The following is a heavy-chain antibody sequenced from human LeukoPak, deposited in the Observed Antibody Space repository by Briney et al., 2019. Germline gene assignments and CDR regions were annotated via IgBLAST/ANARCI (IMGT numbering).Heavy chain of an antibody. V-gene: IGHV4-59*12. J-gene: IGHJ6*03. CDR2: IYYSGST. D-gene: IGHD3-9*01. Sequence: SETLSLTCTVSGGSISSYYWSWIRQPPGKGLEWIGYIYYSGSTNYNPSLKSRVTISVDTSKNQFSLKLSSVTAADTAVYYCASSTARYFDWSTIKGDYYYYMDVWGKGTTVTISS. CDR1: GGSISSYY. CDR3: ASSTARYFDWSTIKGDYYYYMDV.